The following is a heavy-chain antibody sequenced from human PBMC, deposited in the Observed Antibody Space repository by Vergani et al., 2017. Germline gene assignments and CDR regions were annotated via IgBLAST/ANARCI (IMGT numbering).Heavy chain of an antibody. CDR3: ARDGSYGSGQNWFDP. J-gene: IGHJ5*02. CDR1: GGSISSYY. V-gene: IGHV4-59*01. CDR2: IYYSGST. Sequence: QVQLQESGPGRVKPSETLSLTCTVSGGSISSYYWSWIRQPPGKGLEWIGYIYYSGSTNYNPSLKSRVTISVDTSKNQFSLKLSSVSAADTAVYYCARDGSYGSGQNWFDPWGQGTLVTVSS. D-gene: IGHD3-10*01.